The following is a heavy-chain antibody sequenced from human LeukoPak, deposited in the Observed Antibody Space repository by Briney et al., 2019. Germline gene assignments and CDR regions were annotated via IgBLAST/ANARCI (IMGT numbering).Heavy chain of an antibody. Sequence: GGSLRLSCAASGFTFSSYSMNWVRQAPGKGLEWVSSISSSSSYIYYADSVKGRFTISRDNAKNSLYLQMNSLRAEDTAVYYCARDPHGGYCSSTSCYEHWGQGTLVTVSS. CDR3: ARDPHGGYCSSTSCYEH. CDR2: ISSSSSYI. V-gene: IGHV3-21*01. J-gene: IGHJ1*01. CDR1: GFTFSSYS. D-gene: IGHD2-2*01.